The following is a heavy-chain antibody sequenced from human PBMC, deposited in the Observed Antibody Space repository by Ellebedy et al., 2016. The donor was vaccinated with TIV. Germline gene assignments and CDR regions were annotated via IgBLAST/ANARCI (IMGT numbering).Heavy chain of an antibody. CDR1: GFSFSNYA. J-gene: IGHJ5*02. CDR3: ARDRASGTYPNWFDP. CDR2: LSGSGGTT. Sequence: GESLKISCAGSGFSFSNYAMHWVRQAPGEGLEWVSGLSGSGGTTHYADSVKGRFTTSRDNSKNILYLQMTGLTAADTATYFCARDRASGTYPNWFDPWGRGTLVSVSS. D-gene: IGHD1-26*01. V-gene: IGHV3-23*01.